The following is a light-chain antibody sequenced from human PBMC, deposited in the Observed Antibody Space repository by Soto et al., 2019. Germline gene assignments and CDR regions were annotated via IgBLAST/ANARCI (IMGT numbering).Light chain of an antibody. CDR1: QSVTNNY. V-gene: IGKV3-20*01. Sequence: EIVLTQSPGTLSLSPGQRATLSCRASQSVTNNYLAWYQHKRGQAPRRLIDGASSRATGIPDRFSGSGSGTDFTLTISRAEPADFAVYYCQQYGSSPITFGQGTRLEIK. CDR3: QQYGSSPIT. J-gene: IGKJ5*01. CDR2: GAS.